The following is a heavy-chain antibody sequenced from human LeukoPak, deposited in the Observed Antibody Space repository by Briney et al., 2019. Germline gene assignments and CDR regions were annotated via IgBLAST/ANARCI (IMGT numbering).Heavy chain of an antibody. J-gene: IGHJ4*02. V-gene: IGHV1-2*02. CDR2: INPKSGDT. Sequence: GASVKVSCKASGYTFTDYYMHWVRQAPGQTFEWLAWINPKSGDTHYTQKFQGRVTVTTGTSITSVYMELSGLQSDDTAVYYCVRDLTGGSGDWGQGTLVTVSS. CDR3: VRDLTGGSGD. D-gene: IGHD6-19*01. CDR1: GYTFTDYY.